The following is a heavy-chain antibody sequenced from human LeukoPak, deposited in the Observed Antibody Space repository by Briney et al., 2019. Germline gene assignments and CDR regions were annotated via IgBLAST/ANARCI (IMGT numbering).Heavy chain of an antibody. D-gene: IGHD3-22*01. CDR1: GFTFSDYY. Sequence: GGSLRLSCAASGFTFSDYYMRWIRQATGKGLEWVSYISSSGSTIYYADSVKGRFTISRDNAKNSLYLQMNSLRAEDTAVYYCARDYYDSSGYYRFDYWGQGTLVTVSS. CDR2: ISSSGSTI. J-gene: IGHJ4*02. V-gene: IGHV3-11*01. CDR3: ARDYYDSSGYYRFDY.